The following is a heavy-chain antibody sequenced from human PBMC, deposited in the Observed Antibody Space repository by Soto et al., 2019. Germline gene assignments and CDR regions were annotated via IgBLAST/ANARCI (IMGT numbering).Heavy chain of an antibody. Sequence: GGSLRLSCEASGFSFSSYSMNWVRQAPGKGLEWVSYISSSSSTIYYVDSVKGRLTISRDNAKNSVHLQMNSLRAEDTAVYYCASVGGQQLVESIKYYYDSSGSGIDYWDQGTLVTVSS. CDR3: ASVGGQQLVESIKYYYDSSGSGIDY. CDR1: GFSFSSYS. V-gene: IGHV3-48*01. CDR2: ISSSSSTI. D-gene: IGHD3-22*01. J-gene: IGHJ4*02.